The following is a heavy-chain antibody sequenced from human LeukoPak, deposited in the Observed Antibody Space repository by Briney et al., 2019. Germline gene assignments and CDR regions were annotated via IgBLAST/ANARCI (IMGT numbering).Heavy chain of an antibody. CDR3: ARDRPTNH. D-gene: IGHD1-1*01. Sequence: PSETLSLTCTVSGGSISSYYWSWIRQPPGKGLEWIGYIYYSGSTNYNPSLKSRVTISVDTSKNQFSLKLSSVTAADTAVYYCARDRPTNHWGQGTLVTVSS. CDR2: IYYSGST. V-gene: IGHV4-59*01. CDR1: GGSISSYY. J-gene: IGHJ5*02.